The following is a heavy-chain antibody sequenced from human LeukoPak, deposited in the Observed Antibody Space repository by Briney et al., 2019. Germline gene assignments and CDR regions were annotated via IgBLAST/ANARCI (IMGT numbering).Heavy chain of an antibody. CDR1: GFTFSSYS. J-gene: IGHJ4*02. CDR3: ARDGTYYDSPLGY. CDR2: ISSSSSYI. Sequence: GGSLRLSCAASGFTFSSYSMNWVRRAPGKGLELVSSISSSSSYIYYADSVKGRFTISRDNAKNSLYLQMNSLRAEDTAVYYCARDGTYYDSPLGYWGQGTLVTVSS. D-gene: IGHD3-3*01. V-gene: IGHV3-21*01.